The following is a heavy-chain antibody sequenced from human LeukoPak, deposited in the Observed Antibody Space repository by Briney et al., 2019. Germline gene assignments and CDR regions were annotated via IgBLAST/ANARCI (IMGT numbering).Heavy chain of an antibody. CDR1: GGSISSYY. D-gene: IGHD3-22*01. CDR3: ARNGRWEYYDSSGYYEKSWFDP. V-gene: IGHV4-4*07. J-gene: IGHJ5*02. Sequence: SETLSLTCTVSGGSISSYYWSWIRQPAGGGLEWIGRIYTSGSTNYNPSLKSRVTMSVDTSKNQFSLKLSSVTAADTAVYYCARNGRWEYYDSSGYYEKSWFDPWGQGTLVTVSS. CDR2: IYTSGST.